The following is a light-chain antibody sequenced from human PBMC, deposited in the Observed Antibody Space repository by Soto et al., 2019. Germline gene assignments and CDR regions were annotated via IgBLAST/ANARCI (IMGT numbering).Light chain of an antibody. J-gene: IGLJ3*02. CDR2: GST. CDR3: QSYDSSLNAGV. Sequence: QPVLTQPPSVSGAPGQRVTISCTGSDSNIGAPYDVHWYQQLPGTAPKLLIYGSTNRPSGVPDRFSGSKSRTSASLAITGLQAGDEADYYCQSYDSSLNAGVFGGGTKVTVL. CDR1: DSNIGAPYD. V-gene: IGLV1-40*01.